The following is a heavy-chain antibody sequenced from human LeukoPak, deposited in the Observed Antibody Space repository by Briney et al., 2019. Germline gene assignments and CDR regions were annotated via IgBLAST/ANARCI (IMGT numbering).Heavy chain of an antibody. D-gene: IGHD3-9*01. J-gene: IGHJ3*02. CDR1: GFTFSSYS. CDR2: ISSSSSYI. CDR3: ARDRSAYDILTGYPSDAFDI. Sequence: GGSLRLSCAASGFTFSSYSMNWVRQAPGKGLEWVSSISSSSSYIYYADSVKGRFTISRDNAKYSLYLQMNSLRAEDTAVYYCARDRSAYDILTGYPSDAFDIWGQGTMVTVSS. V-gene: IGHV3-21*01.